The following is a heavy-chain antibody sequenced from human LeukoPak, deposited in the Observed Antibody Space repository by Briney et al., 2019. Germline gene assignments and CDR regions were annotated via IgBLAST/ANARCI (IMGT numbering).Heavy chain of an antibody. CDR1: GGSFSGYY. Sequence: KPSETLSLTCAVYGGSFSGYYWSWIRQPPGKGLEWIGEINHSGSTNYNPSLKSRVTISVDTSKNQFPLKLSSVTAADTAVYYCARGGLEDAFDIWGQGTMVTVSS. J-gene: IGHJ3*02. CDR3: ARGGLEDAFDI. V-gene: IGHV4-34*01. CDR2: INHSGST. D-gene: IGHD3/OR15-3a*01.